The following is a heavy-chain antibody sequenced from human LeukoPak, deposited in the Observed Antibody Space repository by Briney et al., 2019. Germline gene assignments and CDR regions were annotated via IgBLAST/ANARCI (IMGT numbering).Heavy chain of an antibody. CDR2: ISSSSSTI. CDR3: ARGDYVWGSYRYSLFDY. V-gene: IGHV3-48*02. J-gene: IGHJ4*02. CDR1: GFTFSSYS. D-gene: IGHD3-16*02. Sequence: PGGSLRLSCAASGFTFSSYSMNWVRQAPGKGLEWVSYISSSSSTIYYADSVKGRFTISRDNAKNSLYLQMSSLRDEDTAVYYCARGDYVWGSYRYSLFDYWGQGTLVTVSS.